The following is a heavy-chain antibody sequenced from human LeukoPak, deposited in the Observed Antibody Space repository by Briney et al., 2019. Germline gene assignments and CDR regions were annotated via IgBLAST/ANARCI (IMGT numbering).Heavy chain of an antibody. J-gene: IGHJ4*02. CDR2: IYYGGST. D-gene: IGHD6-13*01. Sequence: SETLSLTCTVSGGSISSSVYYWGWIRQPPGKGLEWIGTIYYGGSTYYNPSLKSRVTMSVDTSKNQFSLKLSSVTAADTAVYYCARSRRSWSTFDYWGQGTLVTVSS. CDR3: ARSRRSWSTFDY. CDR1: GGSISSSVYY. V-gene: IGHV4-39*07.